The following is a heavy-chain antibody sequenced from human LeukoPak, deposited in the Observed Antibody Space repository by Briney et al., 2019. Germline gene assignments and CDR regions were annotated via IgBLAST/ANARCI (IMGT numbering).Heavy chain of an antibody. D-gene: IGHD2-21*02. CDR3: ARDPSSDRYQYFDF. V-gene: IGHV3-21*01. J-gene: IGHJ4*02. Sequence: GGSLRLSCVASGFTFSSYGMSWVRQAPGKGLEWVSSVSRSSSHIYYADSAKGRFTISRDNAKDSLFLQMDIVTAEDTAVYYCARDPSSDRYQYFDFWGQGVLVTVSS. CDR1: GFTFSSYG. CDR2: VSRSSSHI.